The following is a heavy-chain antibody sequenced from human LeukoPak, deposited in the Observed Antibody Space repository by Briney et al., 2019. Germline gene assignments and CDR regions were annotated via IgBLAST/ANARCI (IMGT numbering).Heavy chain of an antibody. CDR3: ARGRVAYSAYYFDY. Sequence: SETLSLTCTVSGDSITNYFWSWIRQPPGKGLEWVGYIYYTGNTNYKPSLKSRVTMSVDTSTNQFSLRLRSVTAADTAVYYCARGRVAYSAYYFDYWGRGTLVTVSS. V-gene: IGHV4-59*01. CDR1: GDSITNYF. CDR2: IYYTGNT. J-gene: IGHJ4*02. D-gene: IGHD2-15*01.